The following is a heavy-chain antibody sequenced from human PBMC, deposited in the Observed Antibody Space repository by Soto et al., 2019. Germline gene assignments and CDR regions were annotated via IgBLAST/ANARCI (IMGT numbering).Heavy chain of an antibody. D-gene: IGHD3-9*01. CDR3: AKDYYDTLTGYYGPDY. CDR2: ISYDGSNK. V-gene: IGHV3-30*18. Sequence: GGSLRLSCAASGFTFSSYGIHWVRQAPGKGLEWVAVISYDGSNKYYADSVKGRFTISRDNSKNLLKLQMNSQGAEDTAVYYCAKDYYDTLTGYYGPDYWGQGTLVTVSS. CDR1: GFTFSSYG. J-gene: IGHJ4*02.